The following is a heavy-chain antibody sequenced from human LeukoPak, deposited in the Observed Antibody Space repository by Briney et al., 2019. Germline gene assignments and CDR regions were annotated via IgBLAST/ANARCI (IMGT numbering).Heavy chain of an antibody. J-gene: IGHJ5*02. CDR1: GLTFSSAW. D-gene: IGHD3-10*01. V-gene: IGHV3-15*01. CDR2: IRSKAYGGTT. CDR3: TTVGVYYYDH. Sequence: PGGSLRLSCAASGLTFSSAWMTWVRLAPGRGLEWVGRIRSKAYGGTTDYAEPVKGRFIISRDDSENTVYLQVNSLKTEDTGDYYCTTVGVYYYDHWGQGTRVTVSS.